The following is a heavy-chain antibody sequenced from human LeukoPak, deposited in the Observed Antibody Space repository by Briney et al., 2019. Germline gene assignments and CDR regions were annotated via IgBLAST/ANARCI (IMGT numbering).Heavy chain of an antibody. J-gene: IGHJ4*02. Sequence: GASVKVSCKASGYTFTSYGISWVRQAPGQGLEWMGSISAYNGNTNYAQKLQGRVTMTTDTSTSTAYMELRSLRSDDTAVYYCARVYYYASSGFIADYWGQGTLVTVSS. CDR1: GYTFTSYG. CDR2: ISAYNGNT. D-gene: IGHD3-22*01. V-gene: IGHV1-18*01. CDR3: ARVYYYASSGFIADY.